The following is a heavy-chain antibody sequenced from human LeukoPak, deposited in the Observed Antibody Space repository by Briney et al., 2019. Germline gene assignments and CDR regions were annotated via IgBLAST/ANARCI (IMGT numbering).Heavy chain of an antibody. Sequence: KSGGSLRLSCAASGFTFSTYWMHWVRQVPGKGLEWVSAISGSSDYIYYADSVKGRFTISRDNAKNSLFLQMNSLRAEDTAVYYCAKDPLSSSWQFDYWGQGTLVTVSS. V-gene: IGHV3-21*04. CDR3: AKDPLSSSWQFDY. D-gene: IGHD6-13*01. CDR1: GFTFSTYW. CDR2: ISGSSDYI. J-gene: IGHJ4*02.